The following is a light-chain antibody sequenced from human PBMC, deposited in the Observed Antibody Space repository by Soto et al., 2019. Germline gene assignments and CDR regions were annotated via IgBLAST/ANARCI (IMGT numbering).Light chain of an antibody. CDR3: QHYDNLPPT. J-gene: IGKJ3*01. CDR1: QDISNS. V-gene: IGKV1-33*01. CDR2: AAS. Sequence: DIQMTQSPSSLSAFVGDRVTITCQASQDISNSLNWYQQNQGKAPKLLIYAASNLETGVPSRFSGSGSGTDFTFTISSLQPEDIAAYYCQHYDNLPPTFGPGTTVDIK.